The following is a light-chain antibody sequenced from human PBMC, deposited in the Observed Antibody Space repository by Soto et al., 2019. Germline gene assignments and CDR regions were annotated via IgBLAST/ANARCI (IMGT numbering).Light chain of an antibody. V-gene: IGKV1-33*01. CDR3: QQYDSVPELT. Sequence: DIQMTQSPSSLSASVGARITITCQASQDIATYLNWYQHKAGKAPEVVIYDASNLQTGVPSRFSGSVYGTHFTLTISSLQPEDTATYFCQQYDSVPELTFGGGTKVEI. CDR2: DAS. CDR1: QDIATY. J-gene: IGKJ4*01.